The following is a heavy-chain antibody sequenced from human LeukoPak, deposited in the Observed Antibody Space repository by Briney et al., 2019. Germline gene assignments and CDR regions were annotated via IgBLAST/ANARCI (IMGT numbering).Heavy chain of an antibody. CDR2: ISGSGGST. J-gene: IGHJ5*02. D-gene: IGHD3-10*01. Sequence: GGSLRLSCAASGFTFSSYAMSWVRQAPGKGLEWVPAISGSGGSTYYADSVKGRFTTSRDNSKNTLYLQMNSLRAEDTAVYYCAKGIWFGESYNWFDPWGQGTLVTVSS. V-gene: IGHV3-23*01. CDR1: GFTFSSYA. CDR3: AKGIWFGESYNWFDP.